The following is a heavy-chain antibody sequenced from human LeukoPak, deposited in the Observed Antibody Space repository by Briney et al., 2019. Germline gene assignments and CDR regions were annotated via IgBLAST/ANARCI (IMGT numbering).Heavy chain of an antibody. Sequence: GESLKISCQGSAYSFTSYWIGWVRQMPGKGLEWMGIIYPGDSDTRYSPSFQGQVTISADKSISTAYLQWSSLKASDTAMYYCATGSRGSTSCYEHWGQGTLVTVSS. CDR3: ATGSRGSTSCYEH. CDR2: IYPGDSDT. CDR1: AYSFTSYW. D-gene: IGHD2-2*01. V-gene: IGHV5-51*01. J-gene: IGHJ1*01.